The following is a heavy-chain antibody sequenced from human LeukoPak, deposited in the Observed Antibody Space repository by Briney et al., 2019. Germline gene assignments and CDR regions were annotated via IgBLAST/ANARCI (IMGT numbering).Heavy chain of an antibody. V-gene: IGHV4-59*01. CDR1: GGSISSYY. Sequence: PSETLSLTCTVSGGSISSYYWSWIRQPPGKGLEWIGYIYYSGSTNYNPSLKSRVTISVDTSKNQFSLKLSSVTAADTAVYYCARVVSGIAAAGPLPWFDPWGQGTLVTVSS. CDR2: IYYSGST. D-gene: IGHD6-13*01. CDR3: ARVVSGIAAAGPLPWFDP. J-gene: IGHJ5*02.